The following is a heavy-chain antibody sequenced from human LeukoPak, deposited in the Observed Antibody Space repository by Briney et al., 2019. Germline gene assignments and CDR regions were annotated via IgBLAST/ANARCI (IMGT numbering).Heavy chain of an antibody. CDR3: AKTAIMYSSGWYYFDY. CDR1: GFTFSSYA. D-gene: IGHD6-19*01. V-gene: IGHV3-23*01. Sequence: PGGSLRLSCAASGFTFSSYAMSWVRQAPGKGLEWVSAISGSGGSTYYADSVKGRLTISRDNSKNTLYLQMNSLRAEDTAVYYCAKTAIMYSSGWYYFDYWGQGTLVTVSS. J-gene: IGHJ4*02. CDR2: ISGSGGST.